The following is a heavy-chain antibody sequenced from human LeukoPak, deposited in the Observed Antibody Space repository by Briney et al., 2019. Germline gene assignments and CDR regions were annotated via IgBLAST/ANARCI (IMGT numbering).Heavy chain of an antibody. Sequence: SETLSLTCTVSGVSISSYYWSWLRQPPGQGLVWIGYIYYSGSTNYNPSLKSRVTISVDTSKNQFSLKLSSVTAADTAVYYCARERYYDSSGYLYWGQGTLVTVSS. CDR1: GVSISSYY. D-gene: IGHD3-22*01. CDR2: IYYSGST. CDR3: ARERYYDSSGYLY. V-gene: IGHV4-59*12. J-gene: IGHJ4*02.